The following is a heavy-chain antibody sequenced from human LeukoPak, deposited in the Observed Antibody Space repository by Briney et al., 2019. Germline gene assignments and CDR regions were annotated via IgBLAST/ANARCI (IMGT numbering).Heavy chain of an antibody. Sequence: ASVKVSCKASGYTFTSYAMHWVRQAPGQRLEWMGWINAGNGNTKYSQKFQGRVTITRDTSASTAYMELSSLRSEDTAVYYCARVRIASAAKVWYFDLWGRGTLVTVSS. J-gene: IGHJ2*01. CDR2: INAGNGNT. V-gene: IGHV1-3*01. CDR3: ARVRIASAAKVWYFDL. D-gene: IGHD6-13*01. CDR1: GYTFTSYA.